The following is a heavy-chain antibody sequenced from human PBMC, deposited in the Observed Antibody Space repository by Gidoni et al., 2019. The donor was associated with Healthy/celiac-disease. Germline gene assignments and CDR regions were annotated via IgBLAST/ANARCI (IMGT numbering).Heavy chain of an antibody. CDR3: ASGIPAATYYYYYMDV. Sequence: QVQLVQSGAEVKKPGASVKVSCKASGYTFTSYYMHWVRQAPGQGLEWMGIINPSGGSTSYAQKFQGRVTMTRDTSTSTVYMELSSLRSEDTAVYYCASGIPAATYYYYYMDVWGKGTTVTVSS. V-gene: IGHV1-46*03. D-gene: IGHD2-2*01. J-gene: IGHJ6*03. CDR2: INPSGGST. CDR1: GYTFTSYY.